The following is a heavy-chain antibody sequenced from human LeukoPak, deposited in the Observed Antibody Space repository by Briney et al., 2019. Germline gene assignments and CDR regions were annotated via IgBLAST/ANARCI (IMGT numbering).Heavy chain of an antibody. CDR1: GDTFNIYA. J-gene: IGHJ4*02. D-gene: IGHD6-13*01. V-gene: IGHV1-2*02. CDR2: VNPNSGGT. CDR3: ARAGAAAAGSGVDY. Sequence: GASVKVSCKASGDTFNIYAFSWVRQAPGQGLEWMGWVNPNSGGTNYAQKFQGRVTMTRDTSISTAYMELSRLRSDDTAVYYCARAGAAAAGSGVDYWGQGTLVTVSS.